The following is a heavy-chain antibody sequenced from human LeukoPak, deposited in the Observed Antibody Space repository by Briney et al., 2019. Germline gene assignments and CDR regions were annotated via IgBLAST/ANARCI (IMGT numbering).Heavy chain of an antibody. Sequence: GGSLRLSCAASGFTFSSYAMSWVRQAPGRGLEWVSAISGSGGSTYYADSVKGRFTISRDNSKNTLYLQMNSLRAEDTAVYYCAKHSVDTAMALDAFDIWGQGTMVTVSS. V-gene: IGHV3-23*01. J-gene: IGHJ3*02. CDR1: GFTFSSYA. D-gene: IGHD5-18*01. CDR2: ISGSGGST. CDR3: AKHSVDTAMALDAFDI.